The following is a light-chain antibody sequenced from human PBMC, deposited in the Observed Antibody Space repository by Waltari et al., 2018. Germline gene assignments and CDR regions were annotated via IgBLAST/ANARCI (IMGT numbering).Light chain of an antibody. CDR3: MLGTRPWT. CDR1: EELLITAGHMF. V-gene: IGKV2-30*01. Sequence: DVVMTQSPVSLTVTLGHPPSISFRCSEELLITAGHMFLNWFHQRPCQASRRLIYQVSDRGSGVPDRFTGSGSGADFTLNISRVEAGDVGFYYCMLGTRPWTFGPGTKVEV. CDR2: QVS. J-gene: IGKJ1*01.